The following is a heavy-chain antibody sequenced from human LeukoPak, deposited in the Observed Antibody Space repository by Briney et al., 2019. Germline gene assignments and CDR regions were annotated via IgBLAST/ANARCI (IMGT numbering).Heavy chain of an antibody. Sequence: PGGSLRLSCAALGFTFSSYGMSWVRQAPGKGLEWVSAISGSGGSTYYADSVKGRFTISRDNSKNTLYLQMNSLRAEDTAVYYCAKEGYGGPGWGYWGQGTLVTVSS. J-gene: IGHJ4*02. D-gene: IGHD4-23*01. CDR1: GFTFSSYG. V-gene: IGHV3-23*01. CDR3: AKEGYGGPGWGY. CDR2: ISGSGGST.